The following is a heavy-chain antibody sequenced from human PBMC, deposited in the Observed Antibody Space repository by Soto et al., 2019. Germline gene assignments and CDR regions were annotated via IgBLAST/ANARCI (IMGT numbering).Heavy chain of an antibody. V-gene: IGHV3-21*01. CDR1: GFTFSRYS. Sequence: PGGSLRLSCAASGFTFSRYSMNWVRKAPGKGLEWVSSISRSSSYIYYADSLKGRFTISRDNAKNSLYLHMNSLRAEDTAVYYCARDREESRGTVATGPYYYGMDVWGQGTTVTVSS. CDR3: ARDREESRGTVATGPYYYGMDV. D-gene: IGHD1-1*01. CDR2: ISRSSSYI. J-gene: IGHJ6*02.